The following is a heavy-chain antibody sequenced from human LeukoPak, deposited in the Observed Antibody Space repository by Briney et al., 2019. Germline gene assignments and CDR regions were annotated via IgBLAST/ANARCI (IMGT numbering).Heavy chain of an antibody. CDR3: ARAHCSSTSCYSHFDY. CDR2: ISGSGGST. Sequence: GGSLRLSCAASGFTFSSYAMSWVRQAPGKGLEWVSAISGSGGSTYYADSVKGRFTISRDNSKNTLYLQMNSLRAEDTAVYYCARAHCSSTSCYSHFDYWGQGTLVTVSS. CDR1: GFTFSSYA. D-gene: IGHD2-2*01. V-gene: IGHV3-23*01. J-gene: IGHJ4*02.